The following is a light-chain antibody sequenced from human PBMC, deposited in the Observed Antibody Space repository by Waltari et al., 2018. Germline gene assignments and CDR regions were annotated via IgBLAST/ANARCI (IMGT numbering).Light chain of an antibody. CDR1: QSIGRS. J-gene: IGKJ1*01. Sequence: EIVLTQSPGTLSLSLGDRATLSCMASQSIGRSVVWYQQRPGQAPRLLIYDISRRATGIPDRFSGSGYGTDFSLTISRLEPEDFAVYYCQKYERLPATFGQGTTVEIK. CDR2: DIS. V-gene: IGKV3-20*01. CDR3: QKYERLPAT.